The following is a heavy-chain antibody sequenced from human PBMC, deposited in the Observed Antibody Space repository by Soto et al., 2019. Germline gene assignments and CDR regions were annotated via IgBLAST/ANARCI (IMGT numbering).Heavy chain of an antibody. J-gene: IGHJ3*02. Sequence: AGGSLTLSCAASGFTFSSYSMNCVRQAPGKRVEGVSYISCSSSTIYYADSAKGRFTISRDNAKNSLYLQMNSLRDEDTAVYYCARDPIVVVVAATLPDAFDIWGQGTMVTVSS. D-gene: IGHD2-15*01. CDR3: ARDPIVVVVAATLPDAFDI. V-gene: IGHV3-48*02. CDR2: ISCSSSTI. CDR1: GFTFSSYS.